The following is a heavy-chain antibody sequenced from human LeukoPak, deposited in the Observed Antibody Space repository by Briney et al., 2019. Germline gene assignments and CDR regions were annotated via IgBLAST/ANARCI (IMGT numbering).Heavy chain of an antibody. CDR3: ARLYYDFWSGYSLLYFDY. V-gene: IGHV4-4*09. J-gene: IGHJ4*02. Sequence: SETLSLTCTVSGGSISSYCWSWVRQSPGKGLEWIGYIFTSGRTDYNPSLKSRVTISVDTSKNQFSLKLSSVTAADTAVYYCARLYYDFWSGYSLLYFDYWGQGTLVTVSS. CDR2: IFTSGRT. CDR1: GGSISSYC. D-gene: IGHD3-3*01.